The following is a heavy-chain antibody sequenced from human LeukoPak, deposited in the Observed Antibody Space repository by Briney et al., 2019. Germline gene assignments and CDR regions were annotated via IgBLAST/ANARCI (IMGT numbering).Heavy chain of an antibody. Sequence: GRSLRLSCSASGFTFSSYAMHWVRQAPGKGLEYVSAISSNGGSTYYADSVKGRFTISRDNSKNTLYLQMSSLRAEDTAVYYCVKDSIPSIVVVPASFGYWGQGTLVTVSS. CDR2: ISSNGGST. V-gene: IGHV3-64D*06. CDR3: VKDSIPSIVVVPASFGY. D-gene: IGHD2-2*01. J-gene: IGHJ4*02. CDR1: GFTFSSYA.